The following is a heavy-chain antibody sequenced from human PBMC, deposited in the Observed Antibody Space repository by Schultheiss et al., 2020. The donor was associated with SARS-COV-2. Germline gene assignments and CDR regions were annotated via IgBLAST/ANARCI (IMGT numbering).Heavy chain of an antibody. D-gene: IGHD5-24*01. CDR2: IYFTGIT. CDR3: ARATRVETLFSVRGGSFDF. V-gene: IGHV4-59*01. Sequence: SETLSLTCTVSGSSISGYFWTWIRQPPGKGLEQVGNIYFTGITKYNPSLKSRVTFSLDTSKNEFSLKLGSVTAADTAVYFCARATRVETLFSVRGGSFDFWGRGALVTVSS. CDR1: GSSISGYF. J-gene: IGHJ4*02.